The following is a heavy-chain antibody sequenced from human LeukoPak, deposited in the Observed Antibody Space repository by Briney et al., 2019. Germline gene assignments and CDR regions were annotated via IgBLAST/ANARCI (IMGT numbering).Heavy chain of an antibody. CDR3: ARQPWEGTAYYFDF. J-gene: IGHJ4*02. CDR2: IFYSGST. D-gene: IGHD1-26*01. Sequence: SETLSLTCTFSGGSISNYYWSWIRQPPGKGLEWIGYIFYSGSTHYNPSLKSRVTMSVDTSKNQFSLKLTSVTAADTAVYFCARQPWEGTAYYFDFWGLGTLVTVSS. CDR1: GGSISNYY. V-gene: IGHV4-59*01.